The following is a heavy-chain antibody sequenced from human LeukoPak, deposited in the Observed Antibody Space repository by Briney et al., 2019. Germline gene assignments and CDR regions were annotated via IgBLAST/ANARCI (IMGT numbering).Heavy chain of an antibody. CDR3: AKDPHDYGGNSFSYYFDY. J-gene: IGHJ4*02. V-gene: IGHV3-23*01. CDR1: GFTFSSYA. Sequence: GGSLRLSCAASGFTFSSYAISWVRQAPGKGLEWVSAISGSGGSTYYADSVKGRFTISRDNSKNTLYLQMNSLRAEDTAVYYCAKDPHDYGGNSFSYYFDYWGQGTLVTVSS. CDR2: ISGSGGST. D-gene: IGHD4-23*01.